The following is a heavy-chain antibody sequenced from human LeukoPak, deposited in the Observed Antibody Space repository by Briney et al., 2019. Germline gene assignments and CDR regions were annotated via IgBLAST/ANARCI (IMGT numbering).Heavy chain of an antibody. V-gene: IGHV5-51*01. D-gene: IGHD1-26*01. J-gene: IGHJ4*02. CDR3: ARRSEVAYSGSYGAYYFDY. Sequence: GESLKISCKGSGYSFTSYWIGWVRQMPGKGLEWMGIIYPGDSDTRYSPSFQGQVTISADKPISTAYLQWSSLKASDTAMYYCARRSEVAYSGSYGAYYFDYWGQGTLVTVSS. CDR2: IYPGDSDT. CDR1: GYSFTSYW.